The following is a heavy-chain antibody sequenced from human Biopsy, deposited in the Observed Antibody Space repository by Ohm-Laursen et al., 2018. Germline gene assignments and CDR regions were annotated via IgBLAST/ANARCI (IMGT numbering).Heavy chain of an antibody. Sequence: SLRLSCAASGFSFDNYAMNWVRQAPGKGLEWVSTISGSGGSTYYADSVKGRFTISRDNSKNTLFLQMDSLRADDTAVYYCVKAYSAIYWFDPWGQGTLVTVSS. D-gene: IGHD2-21*01. J-gene: IGHJ5*02. CDR1: GFSFDNYA. CDR3: VKAYSAIYWFDP. V-gene: IGHV3-23*01. CDR2: ISGSGGST.